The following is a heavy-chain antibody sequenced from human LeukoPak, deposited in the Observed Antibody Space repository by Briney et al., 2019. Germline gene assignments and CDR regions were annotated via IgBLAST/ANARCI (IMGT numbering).Heavy chain of an antibody. CDR3: ARDWPGQWDGVDY. CDR1: GFTFSSYS. CDR2: ISSSSSYI. D-gene: IGHD1-26*01. Sequence: PGGSLRLSCAASGFTFSSYSMNWVRQAPGKGLEWVSSISSSSSYIYYADSVKGRFTISRDNAKNSLHLQMNSLRAEDTAVYYCARDWPGQWDGVDYWGQGTLVTASS. V-gene: IGHV3-21*01. J-gene: IGHJ4*02.